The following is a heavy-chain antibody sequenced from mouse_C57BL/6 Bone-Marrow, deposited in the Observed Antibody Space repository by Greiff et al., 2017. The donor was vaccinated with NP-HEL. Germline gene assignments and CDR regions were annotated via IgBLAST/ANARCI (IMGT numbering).Heavy chain of an antibody. CDR3: ARGGYYYGSSYGGY. J-gene: IGHJ2*01. D-gene: IGHD1-1*01. CDR1: GYTFTSYW. Sequence: QVQLQPGAELVKPGASVKLSCKASGYTFTSYWMHWVKQRPGQGLEWIGMIHPNSGSTNYNEKFKSKATLTVDKSSSTAYMQLSSLTSEDSAVYYCARGGYYYGSSYGGYWGQGTTLTVSP. V-gene: IGHV1-64*01. CDR2: IHPNSGST.